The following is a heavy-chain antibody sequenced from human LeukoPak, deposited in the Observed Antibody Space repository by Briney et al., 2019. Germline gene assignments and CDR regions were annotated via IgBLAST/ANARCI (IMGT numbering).Heavy chain of an antibody. D-gene: IGHD2-2*01. V-gene: IGHV1-8*01. Sequence: ASVKVSCKASGYTFTSYDINWVRQATGQGLEWMGWMNLNSGNTGYAQKFQGRVTMTRNTSISTAYMELSSLRSEDTAVYYCARVLYPVPAANWFDPWGQGTLVTVSS. J-gene: IGHJ5*02. CDR1: GYTFTSYD. CDR3: ARVLYPVPAANWFDP. CDR2: MNLNSGNT.